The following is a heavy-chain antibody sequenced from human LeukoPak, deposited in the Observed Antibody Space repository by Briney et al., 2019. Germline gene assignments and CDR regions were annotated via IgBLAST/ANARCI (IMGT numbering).Heavy chain of an antibody. CDR3: ARVRLGDYVNFDY. J-gene: IGHJ4*02. Sequence: SETLSLTCTVSGGSIGSTSYYWGWLRQPPGKGLEWIGYIYYSGSTNYNPSLKSRVTISVDTSKNQFSLKLSSVTAADTAAYYCARVRLGDYVNFDYWGQGTLVTVSS. CDR2: IYYSGST. D-gene: IGHD4-17*01. V-gene: IGHV4-61*05. CDR1: GGSIGSTSYY.